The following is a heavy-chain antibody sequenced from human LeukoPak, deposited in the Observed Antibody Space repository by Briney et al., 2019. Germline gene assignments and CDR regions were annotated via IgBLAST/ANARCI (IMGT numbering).Heavy chain of an antibody. V-gene: IGHV4-61*02. CDR2: IYTGGST. J-gene: IGHJ4*02. Sequence: PSETLSLTCTVSGGSISSGSYYWSWIRQPAGKGLEWIGRIYTGGSTNYNPSLKSRVTISVDTSKNQFSLKLSSVTAADTAVYYCARDSITMVRGTGYYFDYWGQGTLVTVSS. CDR3: ARDSITMVRGTGYYFDY. CDR1: GGSISSGSYY. D-gene: IGHD3-10*01.